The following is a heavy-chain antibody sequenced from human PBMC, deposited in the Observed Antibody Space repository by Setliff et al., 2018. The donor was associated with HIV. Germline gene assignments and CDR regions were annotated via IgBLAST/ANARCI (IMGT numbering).Heavy chain of an antibody. Sequence: ASVKVSCKPSGYSFTNHYMHWVRQAPGQGLEWMGVINPTGGSTRNTQKFQGRVAMTRDTSTRTVYMELRSLRFDDTAVYYCARDRGGGLQFLEWTGQYYMDVWGKGTTVTVSS. J-gene: IGHJ6*03. CDR2: INPTGGST. CDR1: GYSFTNHY. D-gene: IGHD3-3*01. V-gene: IGHV1-46*01. CDR3: ARDRGGGLQFLEWTGQYYMDV.